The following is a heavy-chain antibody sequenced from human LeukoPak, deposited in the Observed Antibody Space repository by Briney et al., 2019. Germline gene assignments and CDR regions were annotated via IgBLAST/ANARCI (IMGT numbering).Heavy chain of an antibody. D-gene: IGHD2-15*01. CDR2: ISWDGGST. V-gene: IGHV3-43*01. CDR1: GFTFDDYT. J-gene: IGHJ3*02. CDR3: AKDIGGYCSGGSCYSGGAFDI. Sequence: GGSLRLSCAASGFTFDDYTMHWVHQAPGKGLEWVSLISWDGGSTYYADSVKGRFTISRDNSKNSLYLQMNSLRTDDTALYYCAKDIGGYCSGGSCYSGGAFDIWGQGTMVTVSS.